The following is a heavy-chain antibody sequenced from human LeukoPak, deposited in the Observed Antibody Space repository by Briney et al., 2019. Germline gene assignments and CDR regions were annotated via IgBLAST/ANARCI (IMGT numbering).Heavy chain of an antibody. V-gene: IGHV1-8*01. CDR3: AYQLLYLDAFDI. D-gene: IGHD2-2*02. CDR2: MNPNSGNT. CDR1: GYTFTSYD. Sequence: GASVKVSCKASGYTFTSYDINWVRQATGQGLEWMGWMNPNSGNTGYAQKFQGRVTMTRDTSISTAYMELSRLRSDDTAVYYCAYQLLYLDAFDIWGQGTMVTVSS. J-gene: IGHJ3*02.